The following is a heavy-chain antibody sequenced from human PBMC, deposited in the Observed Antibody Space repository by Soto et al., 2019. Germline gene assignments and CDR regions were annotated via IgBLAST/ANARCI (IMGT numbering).Heavy chain of an antibody. V-gene: IGHV4-39*07. D-gene: IGHD1-1*01. Sequence: PSETLSLTCTVSGGSISSSGYYWSWVRQPPGKGLEWIGEIYHSGSTNYNPSLKSRVTISVDKSKNQFSLKLSSVTAADTAVYYCARSSTTGIDYWGQGTLVTVSS. CDR2: IYHSGST. J-gene: IGHJ4*02. CDR1: GGSISSSGYY. CDR3: ARSSTTGIDY.